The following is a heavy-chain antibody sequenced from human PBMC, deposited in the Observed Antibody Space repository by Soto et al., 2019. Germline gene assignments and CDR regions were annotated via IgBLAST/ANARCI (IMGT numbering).Heavy chain of an antibody. CDR2: ISHDGRNE. CDR1: GFSFSTFA. J-gene: IGHJ5*02. V-gene: IGHV3-30-3*01. Sequence: SLRLSCAASGFSFSTFALHWVRQAPGEGLEWVALISHDGRNEKYAESVKGRFTISRDNSKNTVYMQMDSLRLEDTGVYYCARDGLPDDFRSGGYWFDPWGQGTQVTVSS. D-gene: IGHD3-3*01. CDR3: ARDGLPDDFRSGGYWFDP.